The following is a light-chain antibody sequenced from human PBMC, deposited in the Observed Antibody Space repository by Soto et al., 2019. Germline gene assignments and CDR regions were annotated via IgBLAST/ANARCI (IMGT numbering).Light chain of an antibody. V-gene: IGLV2-23*02. Sequence: QSALTQPASVSGSPGQSITISCTGTSGDVGNFDLVSWYQQHPGEAPKLIIYEVNKRPSAVSNRFSGSKSDNTASLTISGLQAEDEADYYCCSYAGSRTFVFGTGTKVTV. CDR2: EVN. CDR1: SGDVGNFDL. CDR3: CSYAGSRTFV. J-gene: IGLJ1*01.